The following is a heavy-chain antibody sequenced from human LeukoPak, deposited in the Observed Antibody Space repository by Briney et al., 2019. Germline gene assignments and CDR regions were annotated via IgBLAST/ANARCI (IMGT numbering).Heavy chain of an antibody. V-gene: IGHV3-48*03. J-gene: IGHJ4*02. CDR2: ISSSGRTI. CDR3: ARRAIAEGFDY. D-gene: IGHD6-13*01. CDR1: GFTFSSYE. Sequence: GGSLRLSCAVSGFTFSSYEMNWVRQAPGRGLEWVSYISSSGRTIYYADSVKGRFTISRDSAKNSLYLQMISLRVEDTAVYYCARRAIAEGFDYWGQGTLVTVSS.